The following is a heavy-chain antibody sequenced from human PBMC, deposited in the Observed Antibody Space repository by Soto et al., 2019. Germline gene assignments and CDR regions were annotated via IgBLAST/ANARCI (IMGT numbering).Heavy chain of an antibody. Sequence: ASVKFSCKASGYTFTSYVISWVRQAPGQGLEWMGWISAYNGNTNYAQKLQGRVTMTTDTSTSTAYMELRSLRSDDTAVYYCARWRGSSWDTDFDYWGQGTLVPVSS. CDR1: GYTFTSYV. D-gene: IGHD6-13*01. V-gene: IGHV1-18*01. CDR3: ARWRGSSWDTDFDY. CDR2: ISAYNGNT. J-gene: IGHJ4*02.